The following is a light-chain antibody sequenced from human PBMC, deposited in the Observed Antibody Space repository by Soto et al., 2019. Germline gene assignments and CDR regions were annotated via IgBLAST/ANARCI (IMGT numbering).Light chain of an antibody. CDR1: QTVNSN. CDR3: QQYNNWPPLT. J-gene: IGKJ4*01. CDR2: GAS. V-gene: IGKV3D-15*01. Sequence: EVVLTQSPATLSVSPGEGVTLSCRASQTVNSNLAWYQKKPGQAPRLLIYGASTRAPGIPARFSGSGSGTEFTLTISSLQSEDFAVYYCQQYNNWPPLTFGGGTKVDIK.